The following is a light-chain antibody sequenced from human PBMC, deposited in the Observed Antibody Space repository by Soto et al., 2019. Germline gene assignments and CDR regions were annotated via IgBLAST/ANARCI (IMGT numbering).Light chain of an antibody. V-gene: IGLV2-14*03. J-gene: IGLJ2*01. CDR3: ALFTRSVTVV. CDR2: DVN. CDR1: SSDVGGYNY. Sequence: QSALTQPASVSGSPGQSITISCAGTSSDVGGYNYVSWYQQHPGKVPRLIISDVNKRPSGVSDRFSGSKSGNRASLTISGLQAEDEADYYCALFTRSVTVVFGGGTKLTVL.